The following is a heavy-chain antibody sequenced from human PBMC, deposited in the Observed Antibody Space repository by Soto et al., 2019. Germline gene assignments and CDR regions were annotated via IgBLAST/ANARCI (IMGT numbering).Heavy chain of an antibody. CDR3: ASGSLGMEGVDY. V-gene: IGHV3-7*03. Sequence: GGSLRLSCAASGFTFSSYWMSWVRQAPGKGLEWVANIKQDGSAKYYVDSVKGPFTISRDNAKNSLYLQMNSLRAEVTVWYYCASGSLGMEGVDYWGQGTLVTVSS. CDR2: IKQDGSAK. D-gene: IGHD3-16*01. J-gene: IGHJ4*02. CDR1: GFTFSSYW.